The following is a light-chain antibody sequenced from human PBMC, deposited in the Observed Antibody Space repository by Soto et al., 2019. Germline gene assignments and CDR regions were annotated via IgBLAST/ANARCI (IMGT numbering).Light chain of an antibody. V-gene: IGKV1-39*01. CDR2: AAS. J-gene: IGKJ3*01. Sequence: DIQMTQSPSSLSASVGDRVTITCRASQSISSYLNWYQQKPGEAAKLLFYAASSLQSGVPSRFSGGGSETDFTLTISSLQPEDFATYYCQQSYSTLTFGPATKVPIK. CDR3: QQSYSTLT. CDR1: QSISSY.